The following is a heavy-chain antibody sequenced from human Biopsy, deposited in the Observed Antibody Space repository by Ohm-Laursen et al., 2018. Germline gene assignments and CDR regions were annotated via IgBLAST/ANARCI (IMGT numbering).Heavy chain of an antibody. J-gene: IGHJ1*01. Sequence: SVKVSCKAPGGTFSNYGVNWVRQAPGQGLEWLGGKIPILGTGNYAQKFQDRVTVAADTSTSTATMELRSLRSDNTAVYYCATKLTGYFHHWGQGTLVIVSS. CDR3: ATKLTGYFHH. V-gene: IGHV1-69*06. CDR1: GGTFSNYG. D-gene: IGHD3-9*01. CDR2: KIPILGTG.